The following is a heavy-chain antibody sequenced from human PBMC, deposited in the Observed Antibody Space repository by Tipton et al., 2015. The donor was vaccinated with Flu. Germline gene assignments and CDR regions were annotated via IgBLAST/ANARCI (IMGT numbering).Heavy chain of an antibody. V-gene: IGHV1-2*02. CDR2: INPNSGGT. CDR1: GYPFTDYY. Sequence: QSGAEVKKPGASVKVSCKASGYPFTDYYIHWVRQAPGQGLEWMGWINPNSGGTAYAQKFEGRVTMTRDTSSSTAYLELTRLESDDTAVYYCARDAPLFAYWGQGTLVTVSS. CDR3: ARDAPLFAY. J-gene: IGHJ4*02.